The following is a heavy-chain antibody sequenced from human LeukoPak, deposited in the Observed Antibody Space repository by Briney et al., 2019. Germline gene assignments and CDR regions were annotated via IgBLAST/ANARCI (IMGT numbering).Heavy chain of an antibody. CDR1: GGSISSYY. CDR2: IYYSGST. V-gene: IGHV4-59*01. Sequence: SETLSLTCTVSGGSISSYYWSWIRQPPGKGLEWMGYIYYSGSTNYNPSLKSRVTISVDTSKNQFSLKLSSVTAADTAVYYCARDRYDYVWGSYVPTYYFDYWGQGTLVTVSS. CDR3: ARDRYDYVWGSYVPTYYFDY. J-gene: IGHJ4*02. D-gene: IGHD3-16*01.